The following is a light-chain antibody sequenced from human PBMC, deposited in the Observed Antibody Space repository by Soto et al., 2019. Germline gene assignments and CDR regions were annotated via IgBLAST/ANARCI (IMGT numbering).Light chain of an antibody. V-gene: IGKV1-27*01. Sequence: DIQMTQSPSSLSASVGDRVTITCRASQRKPGKVPELLIYEASTLQSGVPSRFSGGGSGTDFTLTISSLQPEDVATYYCQKSNRTPRTFGQGTKVELK. CDR3: QKSNRTPRT. CDR2: EAS. CDR1: QR. J-gene: IGKJ1*01.